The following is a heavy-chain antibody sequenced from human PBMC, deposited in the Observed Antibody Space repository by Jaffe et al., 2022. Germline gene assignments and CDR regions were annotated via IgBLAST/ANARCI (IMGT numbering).Heavy chain of an antibody. CDR3: ARDPEVGWLQLPSAYFDY. CDR2: ISSSGSTI. Sequence: EVQLVESGGGLVQPGGSLRLSCAASGFTFSSYEMNWVRQAPGKGLEWVSYISSSGSTIYYADSVKGRFTISRDNAKNSLYLQMNSLRAEDTAVYYCARDPEVGWLQLPSAYFDYWGQGTLVTVSS. CDR1: GFTFSSYE. V-gene: IGHV3-48*03. J-gene: IGHJ4*02. D-gene: IGHD5-12*01.